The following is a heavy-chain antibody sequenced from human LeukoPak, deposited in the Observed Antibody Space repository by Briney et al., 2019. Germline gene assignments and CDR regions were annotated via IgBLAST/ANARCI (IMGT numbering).Heavy chain of an antibody. D-gene: IGHD3-3*01. CDR1: GFTFSSYS. Sequence: PGGSLRLSCAASGFTFSSYSMNWVRQAQGKGLEWVSSISSSSSYIYYADSVKGRFTISRDNAKNSLYLQMNSLRAEDTAVYYCAREDFWSGYPLHYFDYWGQGTLVTVSS. CDR3: AREDFWSGYPLHYFDY. V-gene: IGHV3-21*01. CDR2: ISSSSSYI. J-gene: IGHJ4*02.